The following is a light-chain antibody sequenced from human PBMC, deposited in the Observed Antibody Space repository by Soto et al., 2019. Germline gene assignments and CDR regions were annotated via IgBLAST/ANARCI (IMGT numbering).Light chain of an antibody. Sequence: QSALTQPASVSGSPGQSITISCTGTSSDVGGYNYVSWYQQHPGKAPKFMIYEVSNRPSGVSNRFSGSKSGNTASLTISGLQAEDEAGYYCSSYTTSSTLDVVFGGGTQLTVL. CDR1: SSDVGGYNY. CDR3: SSYTTSSTLDVV. CDR2: EVS. J-gene: IGLJ2*01. V-gene: IGLV2-14*01.